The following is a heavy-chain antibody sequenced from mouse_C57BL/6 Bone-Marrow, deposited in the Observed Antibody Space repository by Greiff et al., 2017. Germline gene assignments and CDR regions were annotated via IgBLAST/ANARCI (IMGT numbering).Heavy chain of an antibody. J-gene: IGHJ3*01. CDR2: IYPSDSET. V-gene: IGHV1-61*01. Sequence: QVQLKQPGAELVRPGSSVKLSCKASGYTFTSYWMDWVKQRPGQGLEWIGNIYPSDSETHYNQKFKDKATLTVDQSSSTAYMQLSSLTSEDSAVYYCARRGLHYYPWFAYWGQGTLVTVSA. D-gene: IGHD1-2*01. CDR1: GYTFTSYW. CDR3: ARRGLHYYPWFAY.